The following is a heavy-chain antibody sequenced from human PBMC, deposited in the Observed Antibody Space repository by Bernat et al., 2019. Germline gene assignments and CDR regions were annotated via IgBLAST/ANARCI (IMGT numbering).Heavy chain of an antibody. CDR3: AKDFNWDDGY. CDR2: FSGSGGIP. Sequence: EVQLVESGGGLVQPGGSLRLSCAASGFTFSSYTMTWVLLPPGKGLEYVSGFSGSGGIPSYADSVKGRFTISRDNSKNTLYLQMNSLRAEDTAVYYCAKDFNWDDGYWGQGTLVTVSS. J-gene: IGHJ4*02. D-gene: IGHD1-1*01. V-gene: IGHV3-23*04. CDR1: GFTFSSYT.